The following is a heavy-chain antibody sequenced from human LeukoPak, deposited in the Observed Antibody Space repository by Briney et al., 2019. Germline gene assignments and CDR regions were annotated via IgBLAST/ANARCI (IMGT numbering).Heavy chain of an antibody. CDR2: IRYDGSNK. V-gene: IGHV3-30*02. D-gene: IGHD3-22*01. CDR1: GFTFSSYG. J-gene: IGHJ6*03. Sequence: GGSLRLSCAASGFTFSSYGMHWVRQAPGKGLEWVAFIRYDGSNKYYADSVKGRFTISRDNSKNTLYLQMNSLRAEDTAVYYCAKDCGRNYYDNSGHVDYYYYMDVWGKGTTVTVSS. CDR3: AKDCGRNYYDNSGHVDYYYYMDV.